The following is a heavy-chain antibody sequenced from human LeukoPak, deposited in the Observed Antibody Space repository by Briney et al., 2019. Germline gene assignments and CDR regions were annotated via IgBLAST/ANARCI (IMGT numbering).Heavy chain of an antibody. CDR3: ARDRGYGGSYYDFDY. V-gene: IGHV3-30*01. CDR1: GFTFSSYA. Sequence: GGSLRLSCAASGFTFSSYALHWVRQAPGKGLEWVAVISYDGSNKYYADSVKGRFTISRDNSKNTLYLQMNSLRAEDTAVYYCARDRGYGGSYYDFDYWGQGILVTVSS. CDR2: ISYDGSNK. J-gene: IGHJ4*02. D-gene: IGHD1-26*01.